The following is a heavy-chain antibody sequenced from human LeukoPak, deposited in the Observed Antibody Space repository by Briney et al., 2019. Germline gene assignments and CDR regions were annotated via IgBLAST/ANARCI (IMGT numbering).Heavy chain of an antibody. Sequence: PSETLSLTRTVSGGSISSYYWSWIRQPPRKGLEWIGYIYYSGSTNYNPSLRSRVTISVDTSKNQFSLKLSSVTAADTAVYYCARAPFGDYSTDGYYFDYWGQGTLVTVSS. CDR2: IYYSGST. J-gene: IGHJ4*02. CDR1: GGSISSYY. V-gene: IGHV4-59*01. D-gene: IGHD2-21*01. CDR3: ARAPFGDYSTDGYYFDY.